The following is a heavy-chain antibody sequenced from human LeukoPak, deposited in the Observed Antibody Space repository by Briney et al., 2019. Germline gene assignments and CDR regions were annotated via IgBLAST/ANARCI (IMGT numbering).Heavy chain of an antibody. Sequence: GGSLRLSCTASGFALSNYYMSWVRQAPGEGLEWVANIRQDASEEFYVDSVKGRFTISRDNAKNSLSLQMNSLRVEDTAVYYCAGGSGLLIEQWGQGTLVTASS. CDR3: AGGSGLLIEQ. CDR1: GFALSNYY. CDR2: IRQDASEE. D-gene: IGHD6-19*01. J-gene: IGHJ4*02. V-gene: IGHV3-7*05.